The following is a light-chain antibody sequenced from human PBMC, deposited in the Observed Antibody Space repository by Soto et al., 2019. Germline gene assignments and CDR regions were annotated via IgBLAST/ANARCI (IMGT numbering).Light chain of an antibody. V-gene: IGLV1-36*01. Sequence: QSVLTQPPSVSAAPRQRVTISCSGSSTNIGTKGVNWYQQHPGKAPKLLIYYDDLLASGVSDRFSGSKSGTSASLVISGLQSEDEADYYCAAWDDSRNGSVVFGGGTKLTVL. CDR2: YDD. J-gene: IGLJ2*01. CDR1: STNIGTKG. CDR3: AAWDDSRNGSVV.